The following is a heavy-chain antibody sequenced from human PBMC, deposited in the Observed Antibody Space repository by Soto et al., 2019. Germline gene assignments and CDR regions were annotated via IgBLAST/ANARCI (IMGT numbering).Heavy chain of an antibody. CDR1: GFTFGDYA. J-gene: IGHJ6*02. V-gene: IGHV3-49*03. D-gene: IGHD5-18*01. CDR2: IRSKAYGGTT. Sequence: PGGALRLSCTASGFTFGDYAMSWFRQAPGKGLEWVGFIRSKAYGGTTEYAASVKGRFTISRDDSKSIAYLQMNSLKTEDTDVYYCTRERFPRGYSYGYYYYYGMDVWGQGTTVTVSS. CDR3: TRERFPRGYSYGYYYYYGMDV.